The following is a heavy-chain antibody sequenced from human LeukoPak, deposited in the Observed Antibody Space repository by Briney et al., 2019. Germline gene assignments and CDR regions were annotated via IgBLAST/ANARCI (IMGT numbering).Heavy chain of an antibody. CDR1: GDSINSYH. D-gene: IGHD6-19*01. Sequence: KPSETPSPIFTFSGDSINSYHWRWIRQPPGKGLGWVGYISSSGSTHYSPSLKSRVTMSADTSQNQSSLKLSSVTAADTAVYYCAKTVFLPGWHFDYWGQGTLVTVSS. CDR3: AKTVFLPGWHFDY. CDR2: ISSSGST. V-gene: IGHV4-59*08. J-gene: IGHJ4*02.